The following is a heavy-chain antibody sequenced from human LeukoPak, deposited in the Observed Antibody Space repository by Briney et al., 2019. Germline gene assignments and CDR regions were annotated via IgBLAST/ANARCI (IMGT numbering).Heavy chain of an antibody. D-gene: IGHD6-6*01. CDR1: GYTISSGYQ. V-gene: IGHV4-38-2*02. Sequence: PSETLSLTCTISGYTISSGYQWGWIRQPLGKGLEWIGNIYHSGSTYYNPSLKSRVTMSVDTSNNQFSLNLNSVTAADTAVYYCARIIAASQDVFNIWGQGTMVTVSS. CDR3: ARIIAASQDVFNI. J-gene: IGHJ3*02. CDR2: IYHSGST.